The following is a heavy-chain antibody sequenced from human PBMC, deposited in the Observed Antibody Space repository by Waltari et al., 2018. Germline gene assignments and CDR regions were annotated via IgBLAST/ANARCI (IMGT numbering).Heavy chain of an antibody. V-gene: IGHV3-72*01. J-gene: IGHJ6*02. CDR3: VRSYTASPMDV. CDR2: NKNKENSYTT. CDR1: GLSPGDHY. Sequence: EVLLVESGGDLVQPGGSLRLPCAATGLSPGDHYIAWVRQAPGKGLEWLGLNKNKENSYTTVYAASVKGRFTISRDDSNNLVYLQMNGLKIEDTAIYYCVRSYTASPMDVWGQGTTVTVSS. D-gene: IGHD2-2*02.